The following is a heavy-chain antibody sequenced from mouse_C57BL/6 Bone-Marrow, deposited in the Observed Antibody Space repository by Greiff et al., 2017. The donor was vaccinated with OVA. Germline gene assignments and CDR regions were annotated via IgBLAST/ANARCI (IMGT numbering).Heavy chain of an antibody. CDR3: ARQVMRAWFAY. J-gene: IGHJ3*01. CDR1: GFTFSDYG. Sequence: EVQRVESGGGLVKPGGSLKLSCAASGFTFSDYGMHWVRQAPEKGLEWVAYISSGSSTIYYADTVKVRFTISRDNAKNTLFLQMTSLRSEDTAMYYCARQVMRAWFAYWGQGTLVTVSA. CDR2: ISSGSSTI. V-gene: IGHV5-17*01. D-gene: IGHD2-1*01.